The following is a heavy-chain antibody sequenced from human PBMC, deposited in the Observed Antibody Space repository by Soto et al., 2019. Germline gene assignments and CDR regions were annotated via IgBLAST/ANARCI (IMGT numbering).Heavy chain of an antibody. J-gene: IGHJ6*02. CDR3: ARDLWGYCGTDCYPLDV. Sequence: QVRLQESGPGLVKPSETLSLTCTVSGGSIRSYYWSWIRQAPGKGLVWIWYLYNSGSTVYNPSLKSRVTISVDTSKNQFSLKLNSVTAADTAVYYCARDLWGYCGTDCYPLDVWGQGTTVTVSS. V-gene: IGHV4-59*01. D-gene: IGHD2-21*02. CDR1: GGSIRSYY. CDR2: LYNSGST.